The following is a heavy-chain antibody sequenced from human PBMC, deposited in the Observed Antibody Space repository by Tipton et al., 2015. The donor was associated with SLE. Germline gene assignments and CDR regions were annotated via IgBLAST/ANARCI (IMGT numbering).Heavy chain of an antibody. CDR3: ARVQSGDYGDYFDQ. J-gene: IGHJ4*02. D-gene: IGHD4-17*01. V-gene: IGHV4-59*11. Sequence: TLSLTCSISGGPISGHDWSWLRQPPGKGLEWIGTIYVSGTTNYNPSLRSRVTMSIDTSKNQFSLRVNSVTAADTAVYYCARVQSGDYGDYFDQWGQGTLVTVSS. CDR1: GGPISGHD. CDR2: IYVSGTT.